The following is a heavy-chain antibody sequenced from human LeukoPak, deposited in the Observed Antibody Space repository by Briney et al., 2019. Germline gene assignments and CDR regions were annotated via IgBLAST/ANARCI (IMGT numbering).Heavy chain of an antibody. CDR3: ARDGSGYGFFDY. J-gene: IGHJ4*02. CDR1: GGSISSDYYY. CDR2: IYYSGST. V-gene: IGHV4-30-4*01. D-gene: IGHD5-12*01. Sequence: SQTLSLTCTVSGGSISSDYYYWSWIRQPTGKGLEWIGYIYYSGSTYYNPSLKSRVTISVDTSKNQFSLKLGSVTAADTAVYYCARDGSGYGFFDYWGQGTLITVSS.